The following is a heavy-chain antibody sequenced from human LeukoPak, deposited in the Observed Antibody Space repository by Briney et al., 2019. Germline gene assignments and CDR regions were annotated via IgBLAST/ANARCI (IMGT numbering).Heavy chain of an antibody. D-gene: IGHD1-26*01. J-gene: IGHJ3*02. CDR3: VKDMSGSNDAFDI. CDR1: GFTFVDYN. V-gene: IGHV3-9*03. CDR2: ISWNSVRV. Sequence: PGGSLRLSCAASGFTFVDYNMNWVRQAPGKGLEWVARISWNSVRVDYADSVKGRFTIARDNAKNTLYLQMNSLRAEDMALYYCVKDMSGSNDAFDIWGQGTMVTVS.